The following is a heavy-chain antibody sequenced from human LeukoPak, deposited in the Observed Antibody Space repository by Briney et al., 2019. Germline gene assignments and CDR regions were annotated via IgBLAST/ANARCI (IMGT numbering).Heavy chain of an antibody. CDR3: TTENWGRLDY. Sequence: PGGSLRLSCAVSGFTFSTYVMSWVCQAPGKGLEWVGHIKSEGDGGTADYAAPVKDRLTNSRDDSKNTMYLQVNSLKTEDTAVYYCTTENWGRLDYWGQGTLVTVSS. CDR2: IKSEGDGGTA. CDR1: GFTFSTYV. J-gene: IGHJ4*02. V-gene: IGHV3-15*01. D-gene: IGHD7-27*01.